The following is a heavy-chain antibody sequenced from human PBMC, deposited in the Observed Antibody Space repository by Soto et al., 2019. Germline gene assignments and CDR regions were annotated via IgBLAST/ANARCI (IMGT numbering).Heavy chain of an antibody. CDR1: GDSIGTTHSY. D-gene: IGHD2-15*01. CDR2: IHYSGST. J-gene: IGHJ4*02. V-gene: IGHV4-39*01. CDR3: ARHEGDGNVWPLDY. Sequence: SETLSLTCTVSGDSIGTTHSYWAWIRQSPGKGLEWIGNIHYSGSTYYMPSLRSRVTLSVDTSKNQFSLRLTSVTAEDTAVYYCARHEGDGNVWPLDYWGQGILVTVSS.